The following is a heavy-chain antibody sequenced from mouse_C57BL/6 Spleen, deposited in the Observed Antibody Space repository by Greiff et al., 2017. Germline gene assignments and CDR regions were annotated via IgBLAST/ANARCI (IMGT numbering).Heavy chain of an antibody. CDR2: IRNKANGYTT. Sequence: VQLKESGGGLVQPGGSLSLSCAASGFTFTDYYMSWVRQPPGKALEWLGFIRNKANGYTTEYSASVKGRFTISRDNSQSILYLQMNALRAEDSATYYCARYYGNYLDYWGQGTTLTVSS. V-gene: IGHV7-3*01. CDR3: ARYYGNYLDY. D-gene: IGHD2-1*01. J-gene: IGHJ2*01. CDR1: GFTFTDYY.